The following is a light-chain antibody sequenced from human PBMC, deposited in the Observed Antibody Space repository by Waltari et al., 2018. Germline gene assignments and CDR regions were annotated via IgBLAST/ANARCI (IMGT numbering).Light chain of an antibody. CDR2: EVI. V-gene: IGLV2-14*01. Sequence: QSALTQPASVSGSPGQSITISCTGTSSDVGGYNYVSWYQKHPGKAPKLRIYEVINRPAGVSNRFSGSKSGNAAALSFSGLQAEDEADYYGSSYTSSSTLVVFGGGTKLTVL. CDR1: SSDVGGYNY. CDR3: SSYTSSSTLVV. J-gene: IGLJ2*01.